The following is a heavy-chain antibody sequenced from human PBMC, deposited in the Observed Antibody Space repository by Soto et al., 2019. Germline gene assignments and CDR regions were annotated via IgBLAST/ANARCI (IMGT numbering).Heavy chain of an antibody. V-gene: IGHV4-31*03. CDR2: IYYSGST. J-gene: IGHJ6*02. D-gene: IGHD3-3*01. CDR1: GGSISSGGYY. CDR3: ARGKGTLRFLEWFNYYGMDV. Sequence: SETLSLTCTVSGGSISSGGYYWSWIRQHPGKGLEWIGYIYYSGSTYYNPSLKSRVTISVDTSKNQFSVKLSSVTAADTAVYYCARGKGTLRFLEWFNYYGMDVWGQGTTVTAP.